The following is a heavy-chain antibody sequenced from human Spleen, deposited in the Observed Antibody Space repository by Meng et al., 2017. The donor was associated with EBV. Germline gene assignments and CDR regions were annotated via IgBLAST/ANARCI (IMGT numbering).Heavy chain of an antibody. CDR1: RGFITSGDW. Sequence: VKLRGSGPGLGRPSGTLAPTCAVSRGFITSGDWWSWVRQSPGKGLEWIGEIHHSGGTSYNPSLKSRVTISLDMSKDQFSLRLSSVTAADTAVYYCARAGYHRPASEYWGQGTLVTVSS. CDR2: IHHSGGT. CDR3: ARAGYHRPASEY. J-gene: IGHJ4*02. D-gene: IGHD2-15*01. V-gene: IGHV4-4*02.